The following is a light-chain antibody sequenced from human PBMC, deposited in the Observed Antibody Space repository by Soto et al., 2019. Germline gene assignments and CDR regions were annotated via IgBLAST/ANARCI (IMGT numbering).Light chain of an antibody. CDR2: AVS. CDR1: SSDVGAYNY. J-gene: IGLJ2*01. CDR3: SSYAGSNNLV. V-gene: IGLV2-14*01. Sequence: QSALTQPASVSGSPGQSITISCTGTSSDVGAYNYVSWYQQHPGRAPKLVIYAVSSRPSGVSNRFSGSKSDNTASLTISGLQAEDEADYYCSSYAGSNNLVFGGGTQLTVL.